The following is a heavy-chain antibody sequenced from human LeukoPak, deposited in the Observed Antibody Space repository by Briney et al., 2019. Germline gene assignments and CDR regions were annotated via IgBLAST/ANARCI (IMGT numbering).Heavy chain of an antibody. Sequence: GGSLRLSCAASGFTFSSYGMHWVRQAPGKGLEWVAVISYDGSNKYYADSVKGRFTISRDNSKNTLYLQMNSLRAEDTAVYYCAREYYYDSSGFFDLWGRGTLVTVSS. CDR3: AREYYYDSSGFFDL. V-gene: IGHV3-30*03. CDR2: ISYDGSNK. CDR1: GFTFSSYG. J-gene: IGHJ2*01. D-gene: IGHD3-22*01.